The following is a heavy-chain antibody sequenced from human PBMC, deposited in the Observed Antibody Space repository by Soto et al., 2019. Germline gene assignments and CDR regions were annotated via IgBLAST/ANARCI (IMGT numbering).Heavy chain of an antibody. CDR1: GFTFSNYS. CDR3: ASDLVGASDSYGLDV. CDR2: IWHDGNNK. Sequence: GGSLRLFCAASGFTFSNYSMHWVRQAPGKGLEWVAIIWHDGNNKYYADSVRGRFIISRDNSKNRLYLQMNSLRAEDTAVYYCASDLVGASDSYGLDVWGQGTPVT. J-gene: IGHJ6*02. D-gene: IGHD1-26*01. V-gene: IGHV3-33*01.